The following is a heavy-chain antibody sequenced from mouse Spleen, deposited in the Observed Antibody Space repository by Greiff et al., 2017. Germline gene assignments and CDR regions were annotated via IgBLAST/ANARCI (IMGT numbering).Heavy chain of an antibody. CDR2: ISSGGDYI. J-gene: IGHJ1*03. CDR1: GFTFSSYA. Sequence: EVQRVESGEGLVKPGGSLKLSCAASGFTFSSYAMSWVRQTPEKRLEWVAYISSGGDYIYYADTVKGRFTISRDNARNTLYLQMSSLKSEDTAMYYCTRDPHYYGSSTGYFDVWGTGTTVTVSS. D-gene: IGHD1-1*01. CDR3: TRDPHYYGSSTGYFDV. V-gene: IGHV5-9-1*02.